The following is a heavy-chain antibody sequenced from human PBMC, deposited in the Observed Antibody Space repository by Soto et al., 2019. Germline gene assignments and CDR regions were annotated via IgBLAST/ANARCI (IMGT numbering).Heavy chain of an antibody. D-gene: IGHD6-13*01. Sequence: SGTLSLTCTVSGGSISSYYWSWIRQPPGKGLEWIGYIYYSGSTNYNPSLKSRVTISVDTSKNQFSLKLSSVTAADTAVYYCARGVAAAGGGMDVWGQGTTVTVSS. V-gene: IGHV4-59*01. J-gene: IGHJ6*02. CDR3: ARGVAAAGGGMDV. CDR1: GGSISSYY. CDR2: IYYSGST.